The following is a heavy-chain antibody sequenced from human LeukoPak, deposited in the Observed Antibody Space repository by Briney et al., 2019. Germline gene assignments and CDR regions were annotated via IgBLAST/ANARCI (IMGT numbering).Heavy chain of an antibody. V-gene: IGHV3-21*01. CDR1: GFTFSSYS. Sequence: GGSLRLSCAASGFTFSSYSMNWVRQAPEKGLEWVSCISSGSRYIYYSDSVKGRFTISRDNANNSLYLQMNSPRAEDKAAYYCVRDKSSSSWYLGQGTLVTVSS. D-gene: IGHD6-13*01. CDR3: VRDKSSSSWY. CDR2: ISSGSRYI. J-gene: IGHJ1*01.